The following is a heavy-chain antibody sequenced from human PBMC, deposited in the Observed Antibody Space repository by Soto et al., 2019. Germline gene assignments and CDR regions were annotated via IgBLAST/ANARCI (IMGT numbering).Heavy chain of an antibody. CDR2: ISYAGGNK. CDR1: GFTFSNFG. Sequence: PGGSLRLSCAAPGFTFSNFGMHWVRQAPGKGLEWVAFISYAGGNKYYADSVKGRFTISRDNSKTLYLQMNSLRREDTAVYYCAKDGGAGNFYYYGADVWGQGTTVTVSS. D-gene: IGHD3-16*01. CDR3: AKDGGAGNFYYYGADV. J-gene: IGHJ6*02. V-gene: IGHV3-30*18.